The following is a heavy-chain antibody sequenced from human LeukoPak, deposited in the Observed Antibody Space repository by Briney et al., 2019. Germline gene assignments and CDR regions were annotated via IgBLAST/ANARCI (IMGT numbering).Heavy chain of an antibody. D-gene: IGHD3-22*01. V-gene: IGHV3-23*01. CDR1: GFTFRNFA. CDR3: AKDRFHGYPNWFDS. CDR2: ISGSGSST. J-gene: IGHJ5*01. Sequence: PGGSLRLSCAASGFTFRNFAMNWVRQAPGKGLEWVSVISGSGSSTYYADSVKGRFTISRDNSKNTLYLQMKRLRAEDTAVYYCAKDRFHGYPNWFDSWGQGTPVTVSS.